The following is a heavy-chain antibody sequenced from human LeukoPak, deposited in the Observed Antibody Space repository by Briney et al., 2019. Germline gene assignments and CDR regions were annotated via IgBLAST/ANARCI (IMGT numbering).Heavy chain of an antibody. V-gene: IGHV4-31*03. CDR3: ARESYGSGNFWPDC. CDR2: IYYSGST. Sequence: PSQTLSLTCTVSGGSISSGGYYWSWIRQHPGKGLEWIGYIYYSGSTYYNPSLKSRVTISVDTSKNQFSLKLSSVTAADTAVYYCARESYGSGNFWPDCWGQGTLVTVSS. CDR1: GGSISSGGYY. D-gene: IGHD3-10*01. J-gene: IGHJ4*02.